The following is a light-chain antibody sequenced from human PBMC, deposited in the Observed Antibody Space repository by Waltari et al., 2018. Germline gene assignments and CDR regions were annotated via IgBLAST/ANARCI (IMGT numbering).Light chain of an antibody. CDR2: NNS. Sequence: QSVLTQPPSVSGAPGQRVTISCTGTRSKSEAGYAEHWYQHVLGTAPKVVIYNNSIRPSGVPDRFSGSNSCTSASLAITGLQAEDEAEYYCQSYDSSLSGWVFCGGTTLTVL. J-gene: IGLJ2*01. V-gene: IGLV1-40*01. CDR1: RSKSEAGYA. CDR3: QSYDSSLSGWV.